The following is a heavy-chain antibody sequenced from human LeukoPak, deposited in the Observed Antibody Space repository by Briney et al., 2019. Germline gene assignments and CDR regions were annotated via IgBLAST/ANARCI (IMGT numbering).Heavy chain of an antibody. D-gene: IGHD3-22*01. CDR3: ARCYYDSSGYYYSSYYDY. J-gene: IGHJ4*02. Sequence: SETLSLTCTVCGGSISSSIYYWGWIRQPPGKGLEWIGSIYYSGRTYYNPSLKSRVTISEDTSKNQFSLKLSSVTAADTAVYYCARCYYDSSGYYYSSYYDYWGQGTLVTVSS. CDR2: IYYSGRT. CDR1: GGSISSSIYY. V-gene: IGHV4-39*07.